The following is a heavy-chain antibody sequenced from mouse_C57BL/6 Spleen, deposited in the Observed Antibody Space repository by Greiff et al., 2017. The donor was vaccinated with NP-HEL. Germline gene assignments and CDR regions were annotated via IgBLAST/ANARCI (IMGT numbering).Heavy chain of an antibody. CDR1: GYSITSGYY. Sequence: VQLKESGPGLVKPSQSLSLTCSVTGYSITSGYYWNWIRQFPGNKLEWMGYISYDGSNNYNPSLKNRISITRDTSKNQFFLKLNSVTTEDTATYYCARDNYYGSSWFAYWGQGTLVTVSA. CDR3: ARDNYYGSSWFAY. D-gene: IGHD1-1*01. CDR2: ISYDGSN. J-gene: IGHJ3*01. V-gene: IGHV3-6*01.